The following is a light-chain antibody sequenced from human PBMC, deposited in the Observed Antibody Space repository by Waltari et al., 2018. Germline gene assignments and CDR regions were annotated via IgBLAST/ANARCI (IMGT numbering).Light chain of an antibody. J-gene: IGLJ2*01. CDR1: ITDIVAYNY. CDR3: SSYTSSGSVI. Sequence: QSALTQPASLSGSPGQSITISCTGTITDIVAYNYVSWYHQHPGKAPKVIIYDVNKRPSGISSHFSASKSGNTASLTISGLQAEDEAKYYCSSYTSSGSVIFGGGTNVTVL. V-gene: IGLV2-14*03. CDR2: DVN.